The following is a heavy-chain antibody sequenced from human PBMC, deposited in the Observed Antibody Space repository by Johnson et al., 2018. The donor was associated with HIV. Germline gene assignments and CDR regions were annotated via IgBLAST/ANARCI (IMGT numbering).Heavy chain of an antibody. J-gene: IGHJ3*02. D-gene: IGHD3-16*01. CDR2: IKQDGSEK. Sequence: VQLVESGGGVVQPGRSLRLSCAASGFTFSNAWMSWVRQAPGKGLEWVANIKQDGSEKHYLESVKGRFTVARDNAKNSLDLQMSSLGPEDTAVYYCAREWGEGAFDIWGQGTMVTVSS. V-gene: IGHV3-7*01. CDR3: AREWGEGAFDI. CDR1: GFTFSNAW.